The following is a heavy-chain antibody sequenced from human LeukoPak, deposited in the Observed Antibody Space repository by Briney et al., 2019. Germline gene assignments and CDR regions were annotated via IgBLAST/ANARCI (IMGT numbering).Heavy chain of an antibody. Sequence: SETLSLTCTVSIDSISNSRYYWSWIRQPPGKGLEWIGYISDTGNTIYNTSLESRVSISVDTSKNQFSLKLSSVTAADTAVYYCARHTIRGVVFDYWGRGTRVTVSS. CDR1: IDSISNSRYY. J-gene: IGHJ4*02. CDR2: ISDTGNT. V-gene: IGHV4-61*05. D-gene: IGHD3-10*01. CDR3: ARHTIRGVVFDY.